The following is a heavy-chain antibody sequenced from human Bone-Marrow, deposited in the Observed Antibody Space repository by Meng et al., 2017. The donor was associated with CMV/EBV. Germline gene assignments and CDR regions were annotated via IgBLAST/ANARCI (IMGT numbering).Heavy chain of an antibody. J-gene: IGHJ6*02. V-gene: IGHV3-20*03. Sequence: GESLRISFASSGFTYSSYAMHWVRQPPGKGLEWVSGINWNGGSTGYADSVKGRFTISRDNAKNSLYLQMNSLRAGDTAVYYCARVGDPYYYGMDVWGQGTTVTVSS. CDR1: GFTYSSYA. CDR3: ARVGDPYYYGMDV. D-gene: IGHD3-10*01. CDR2: INWNGGST.